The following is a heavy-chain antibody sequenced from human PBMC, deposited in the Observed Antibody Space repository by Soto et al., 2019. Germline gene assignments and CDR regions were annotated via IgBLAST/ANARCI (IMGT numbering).Heavy chain of an antibody. D-gene: IGHD3-22*01. Sequence: ASVKVSCKASGYTFTGYYMHWVRQAPGQGLEWMRWINPNSGGTNYAQKFQGWVTMTRDTSISTAYMELSRLRSDDTAVYYCARDLAFTYYYDSSGYYYGSGAFDIWGQGTMVTVSS. CDR2: INPNSGGT. CDR3: ARDLAFTYYYDSSGYYYGSGAFDI. J-gene: IGHJ3*02. CDR1: GYTFTGYY. V-gene: IGHV1-2*04.